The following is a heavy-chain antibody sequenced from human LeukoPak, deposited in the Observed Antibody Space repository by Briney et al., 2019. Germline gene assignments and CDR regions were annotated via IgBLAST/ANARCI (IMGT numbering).Heavy chain of an antibody. J-gene: IGHJ5*02. CDR2: INSDGSST. V-gene: IGHV3-74*01. D-gene: IGHD2-2*01. CDR3: ARDAISSGQVVPAAPFDP. Sequence: GGSLRLSCAASGFTFSSYWMHWVSQAPGKGLVWVSRINSDGSSTSYADSVKGRFTISRDNAKNTLYLQMNSLRAEDTAVYYCARDAISSGQVVPAAPFDPWGQGTLVTVSS. CDR1: GFTFSSYW.